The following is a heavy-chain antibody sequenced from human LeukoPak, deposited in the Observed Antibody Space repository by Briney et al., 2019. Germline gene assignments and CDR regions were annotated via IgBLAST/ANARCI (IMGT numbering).Heavy chain of an antibody. V-gene: IGHV1-8*01. J-gene: IGHJ6*02. CDR2: MNPNSGNT. CDR3: ARTDYDFWNWYYHYYGMDV. CDR1: GYTFTSYD. Sequence: ASVKVSCKASGYTFTSYDINWVRQATGQGLEWMGWMNPNSGNTGYAQKFQGRVTMTRNTSISTAYMELSSLRSEDTAVYYCARTDYDFWNWYYHYYGMDVWGQGTTVTVSS. D-gene: IGHD3-3*01.